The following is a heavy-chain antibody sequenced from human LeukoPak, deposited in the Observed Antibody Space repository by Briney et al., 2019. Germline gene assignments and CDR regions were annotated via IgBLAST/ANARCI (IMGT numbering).Heavy chain of an antibody. CDR3: AARTHVAGGWFGP. Sequence: SETLSLTCTVSGVSISSTTFFWGWIRQPPGKGLEWIGTVHYTGSAYYDPSLTSRVTISVDTSKNQFSLRLSSVTAADTAVYYCAARTHVAGGWFGPWGQGTLVTVSS. J-gene: IGHJ5*02. CDR1: GVSISSTTFF. CDR2: VHYTGSA. V-gene: IGHV4-39*01. D-gene: IGHD6-19*01.